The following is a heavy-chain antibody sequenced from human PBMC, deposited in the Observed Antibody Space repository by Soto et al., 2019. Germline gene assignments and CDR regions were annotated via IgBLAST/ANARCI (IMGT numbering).Heavy chain of an antibody. V-gene: IGHV3-43D*04. CDR3: AKDIRISSSGYYTRYSYSGMDV. D-gene: IGHD3-3*01. J-gene: IGHJ6*02. Sequence: GGSLRLSCAASGFTFDDYAMHWVRQAPGKGLEWVSLISWDGGSTYCADAVKGRFTISRDNSKNSLYLQMHSLRAEDPASYYCAKDIRISSSGYYTRYSYSGMDVWGQGTTVTVSS. CDR1: GFTFDDYA. CDR2: ISWDGGST.